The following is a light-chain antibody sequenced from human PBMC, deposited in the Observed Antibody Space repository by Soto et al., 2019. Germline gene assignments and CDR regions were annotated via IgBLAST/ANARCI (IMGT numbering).Light chain of an antibody. V-gene: IGKV1-39*01. CDR1: QSISSY. Sequence: DIQMTQSPSSLSASVGDRVTITCRASQSISSYLNWYQQKPGKAPKLLIYAASSLQSGVPSRFSGSGSGTDFTLTISSLQHEDFATYYCQQSYSTPRPVGAGPKVDSK. CDR2: AAS. J-gene: IGKJ4*01. CDR3: QQSYSTPRP.